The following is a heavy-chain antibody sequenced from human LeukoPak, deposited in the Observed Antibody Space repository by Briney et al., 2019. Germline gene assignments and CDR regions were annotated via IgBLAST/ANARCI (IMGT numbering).Heavy chain of an antibody. CDR1: GGPISSGSYY. V-gene: IGHV4-61*02. CDR2: IYTSGST. CDR3: ASEYSSSSPFDY. J-gene: IGHJ4*02. Sequence: SETLSLTCTVSGGPISSGSYYWSWIRQPAGKGLEWIGRIYTSGSTNYNPSLKSRVTISVDTSKNQFSLKLSSVTAADTAVYYCASEYSSSSPFDYWGQGTLVTVSS. D-gene: IGHD6-13*01.